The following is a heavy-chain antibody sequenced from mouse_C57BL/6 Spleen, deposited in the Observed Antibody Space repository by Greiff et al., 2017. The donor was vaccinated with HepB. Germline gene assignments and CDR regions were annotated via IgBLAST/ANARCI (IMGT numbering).Heavy chain of an antibody. D-gene: IGHD1-1*01. J-gene: IGHJ1*03. Sequence: VQLQQPGAELVKPGASVKLSCKASGYTFTSYWMHWVKQRPGQGLEWIGMIHPNSGSTNYNEKFKSKATLTVDKSSSTAYMQLSSLTSEDSAVYYCARGITTVVASFDVWGTGTTVTVSS. CDR3: ARGITTVVASFDV. V-gene: IGHV1-64*01. CDR2: IHPNSGST. CDR1: GYTFTSYW.